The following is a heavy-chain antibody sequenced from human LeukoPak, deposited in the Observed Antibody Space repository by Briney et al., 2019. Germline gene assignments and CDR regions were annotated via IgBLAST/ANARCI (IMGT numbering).Heavy chain of an antibody. D-gene: IGHD3-10*01. CDR3: ARKQYYDSGNFDF. CDR1: GGSFSSYA. Sequence: SVKVSCKTSGGSFSSYAINWVRQAPGQGLEGVGGIIPIFGTPNYAQKFQGRVTITADESTSTVYMELSSLRSEDTAVYYCARKQYYDSGNFDFWGQGTLVTVSS. V-gene: IGHV1-69*13. CDR2: IIPIFGTP. J-gene: IGHJ4*02.